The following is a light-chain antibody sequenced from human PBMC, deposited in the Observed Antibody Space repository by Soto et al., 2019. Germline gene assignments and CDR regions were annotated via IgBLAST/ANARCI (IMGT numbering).Light chain of an antibody. Sequence: EIVLTQSPGTLSLSPGERATLSCRASQSVSSSYLAWYQQKPGQAPRILMYDASTRATGISARFSGSGSGTEFTLTISRLEPEDSATYYCQQTNTFPLTFGGGTKVDIK. CDR3: QQTNTFPLT. CDR1: QSVSSSY. CDR2: DAS. V-gene: IGKV3D-20*02. J-gene: IGKJ4*01.